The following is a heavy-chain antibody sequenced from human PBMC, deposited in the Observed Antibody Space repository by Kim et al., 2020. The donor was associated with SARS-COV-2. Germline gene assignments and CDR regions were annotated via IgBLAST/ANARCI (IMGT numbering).Heavy chain of an antibody. CDR2: IYYSGST. D-gene: IGHD3-10*01. CDR3: ARDWYYYGSGYGMDV. Sequence: SETLSLTCTVSGGSISSGGYYWSWIRQHPGKGLEWIGYIYYSGSTYYNPSLKSRVTISVDTSKNQFSLKLSSVTAADTAVYYCARDWYYYGSGYGMDVWGQGTTVTVSS. J-gene: IGHJ6*02. CDR1: GGSISSGGYY. V-gene: IGHV4-31*03.